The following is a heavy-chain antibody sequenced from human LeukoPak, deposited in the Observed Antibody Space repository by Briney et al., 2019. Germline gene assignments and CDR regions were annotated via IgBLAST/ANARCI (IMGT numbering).Heavy chain of an antibody. J-gene: IGHJ5*02. Sequence: GGSLRLSCAASGFTFSSYGMNWVRQAPGKGLEWVSYISSSGSTIYYADSVKGRFTISRDNSKNTLYLQMNSLRAEDTAVYYCAKDPLFWSGPFDPWGQGTLVTVSS. CDR3: AKDPLFWSGPFDP. CDR1: GFTFSSYG. D-gene: IGHD3-3*01. CDR2: ISSSGSTI. V-gene: IGHV3-48*03.